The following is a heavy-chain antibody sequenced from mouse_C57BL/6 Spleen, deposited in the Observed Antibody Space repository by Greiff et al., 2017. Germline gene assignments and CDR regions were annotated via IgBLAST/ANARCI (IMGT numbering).Heavy chain of an antibody. CDR2: ISSGGSYT. V-gene: IGHV5-6*01. Sequence: EVMLVESGGDLVKPGGSLKLSCAASGFTFSSYGMSWVRQTPDKRLEWVATISSGGSYTYYPDSVKGRFTISRDNAKNTLYLQMSSLKSEDTAMYYCARQIYYDYLYYFDYWGQGTTLTVSS. CDR3: ARQIYYDYLYYFDY. D-gene: IGHD2-4*01. J-gene: IGHJ2*01. CDR1: GFTFSSYG.